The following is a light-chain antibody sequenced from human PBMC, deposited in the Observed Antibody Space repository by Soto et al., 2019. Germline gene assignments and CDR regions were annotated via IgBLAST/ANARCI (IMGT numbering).Light chain of an antibody. CDR1: SSDVGGYNY. CDR2: EVT. J-gene: IGLJ1*01. CDR3: RSYSINTALNV. V-gene: IGLV2-14*01. Sequence: QSALTQPASVSGSPGQSLTISCTGTSSDVGGYNYVSWYQQHPGKDPKLMISEVTNRPSGVSNRFYGSKSGNTASLPIPGLQTDYEADYYCRSYSINTALNVFGTGTKGTVL.